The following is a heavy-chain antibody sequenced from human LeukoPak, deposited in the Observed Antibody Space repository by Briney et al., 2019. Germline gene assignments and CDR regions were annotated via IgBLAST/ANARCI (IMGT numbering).Heavy chain of an antibody. D-gene: IGHD1-26*01. CDR3: AKVEVGATKRYYFVY. V-gene: IGHV3-23*01. CDR2: ISGSGGST. J-gene: IGHJ4*02. Sequence: GGSLRLSCAASGFTFSSYAMSWVRQAPGKGLEWVSAISGSGGSTYYADSVKGRFTISRDNSKNTLYLQMNSLRAEDTAVYYCAKVEVGATKRYYFVYWSQGTLVTVSS. CDR1: GFTFSSYA.